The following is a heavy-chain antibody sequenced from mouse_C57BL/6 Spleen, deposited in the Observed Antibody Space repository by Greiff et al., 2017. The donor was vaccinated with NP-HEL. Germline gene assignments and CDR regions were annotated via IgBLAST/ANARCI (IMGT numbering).Heavy chain of an antibody. CDR3: ARAYSNYDYYAMDY. J-gene: IGHJ4*01. Sequence: QVQLKESGPELVKPGASVKISCKASGYAFSSSWMNWVKQRPGKGLEWIGRLYPGDGDTNYNGKFKGKATLTADKSSSTAYMQLSSLTSEDSAVYFCARAYSNYDYYAMDYWGQGTSVTVSS. CDR2: LYPGDGDT. V-gene: IGHV1-82*01. CDR1: GYAFSSSW. D-gene: IGHD2-5*01.